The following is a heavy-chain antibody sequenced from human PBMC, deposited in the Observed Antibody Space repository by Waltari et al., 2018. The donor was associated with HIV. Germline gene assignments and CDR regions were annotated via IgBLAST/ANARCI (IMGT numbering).Heavy chain of an antibody. CDR2: FYYSGGD. V-gene: IGHV4-39*01. D-gene: IGHD6-19*01. CDR1: GGPLHSYNYS. CDR3: AISSIAVAGKGLDF. J-gene: IGHJ4*02. Sequence: QLQLQESGPGLVKPSETLSLTCAVSGGPLHSYNYSWAWIRLPPGKGMEWIGSFYYSGGDSYNPSLKSRATISADTSKNQFSLKLASVTATDTAMYYCAISSIAVAGKGLDFWGQGALVTVSA.